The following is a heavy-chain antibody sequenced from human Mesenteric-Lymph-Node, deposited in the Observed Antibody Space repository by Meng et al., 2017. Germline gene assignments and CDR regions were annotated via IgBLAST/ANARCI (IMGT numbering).Heavy chain of an antibody. Sequence: GRRQEAGPGLVKPSETLSLSCFSSGGSISSYYGRWIRQPPGKGLEWIAYIHSSGSTNYNPSLKSRVTMSVDTSKNQFSLNMRSVTAADTAVYYCARHPSWGTGSIHFWGQGTLVTVSS. J-gene: IGHJ4*02. V-gene: IGHV4-59*08. D-gene: IGHD1-1*01. CDR1: GGSISSYY. CDR3: ARHPSWGTGSIHF. CDR2: IHSSGST.